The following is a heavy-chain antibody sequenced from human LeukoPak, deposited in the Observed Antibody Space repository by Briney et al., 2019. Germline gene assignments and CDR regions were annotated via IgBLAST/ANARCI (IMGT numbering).Heavy chain of an antibody. CDR3: ARFEGDYAFDY. CDR1: GGSISSSNW. J-gene: IGHJ4*02. Sequence: SETLSLTCAVSGGSISSSNWWSWIRQPPGKGLEWIGYIYHSGSTYYNPSLKSRVTISVDRSKNQFSLKLSSVTAADTAVYYCARFEGDYAFDYWGQGTLVTVSS. CDR2: IYHSGST. V-gene: IGHV4-30-2*01. D-gene: IGHD4-17*01.